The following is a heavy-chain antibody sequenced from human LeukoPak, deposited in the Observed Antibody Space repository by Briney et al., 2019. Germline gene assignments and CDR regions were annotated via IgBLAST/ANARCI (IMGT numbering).Heavy chain of an antibody. CDR3: ARGITMTVVVTDAYYFDY. V-gene: IGHV1-46*01. D-gene: IGHD3-22*01. CDR1: GYTFTSYY. CDR2: INPSGGST. Sequence: ASVKVSCKASGYTFTSYYMHWVRQAPGQGLEWMGIINPSGGSTSYAQKFQGRVTTTRDTSTSTVYMELSSLRSEDTAVYYCARGITMTVVVTDAYYFDYWGQGTLVTVSS. J-gene: IGHJ4*02.